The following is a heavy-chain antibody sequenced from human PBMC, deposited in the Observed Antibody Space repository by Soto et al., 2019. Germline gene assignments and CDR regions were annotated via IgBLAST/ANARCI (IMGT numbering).Heavy chain of an antibody. V-gene: IGHV1-18*01. CDR3: ARDHPGKYRTSDYYGMDV. CDR2: ISAYNGNT. D-gene: IGHD2-2*01. CDR1: GYTFTSYG. Sequence: GASVKVSCKASGYTFTSYGISWVRQAPGQGLEWMGWISAYNGNTNYAQKLQGRVTMTTDTSTSTAYMELRSLRSDDTAVYYCARDHPGKYRTSDYYGMDVWGQGTTVTVSS. J-gene: IGHJ6*02.